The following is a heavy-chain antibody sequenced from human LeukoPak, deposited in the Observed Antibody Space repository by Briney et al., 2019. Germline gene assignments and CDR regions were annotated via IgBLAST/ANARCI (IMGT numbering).Heavy chain of an antibody. D-gene: IGHD6-13*01. CDR2: INHSGST. Sequence: SEILSLTCAVYGGSFSGYYWSWIRQPPGKGLGWIGEINHSGSTNYNPSLKSRVTISVDTSKNQFSLKLSSVTAADTAVYYCARGYGSSWSKLDYWGQGTLVTVSS. J-gene: IGHJ4*02. CDR3: ARGYGSSWSKLDY. CDR1: GGSFSGYY. V-gene: IGHV4-34*01.